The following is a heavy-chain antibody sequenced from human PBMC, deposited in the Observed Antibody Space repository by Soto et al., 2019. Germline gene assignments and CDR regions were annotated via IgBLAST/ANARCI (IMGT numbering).Heavy chain of an antibody. CDR2: ISGSGGST. CDR3: ATTGFRPYYYYGMDV. Sequence: PVGSLRLSCAASGFTFSSYAMSWVRQAPGKGLEWVSAISGSGGSTYYADSVKGRFTISRDNSKNTLYLQMNSLRAEDTAVYYCATTGFRPYYYYGMDVWGQGTTVTVSS. V-gene: IGHV3-23*01. CDR1: GFTFSSYA. D-gene: IGHD2-8*02. J-gene: IGHJ6*02.